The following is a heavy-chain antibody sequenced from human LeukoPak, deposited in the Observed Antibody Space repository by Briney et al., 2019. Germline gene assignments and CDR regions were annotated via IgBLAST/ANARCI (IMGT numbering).Heavy chain of an antibody. CDR1: GFTFSSYA. CDR3: ARDHGDTAMVPGY. J-gene: IGHJ4*02. Sequence: GGSLRLSCAASGFTFSSYAMHWVRQAPGKGLEGVAVISYDGSNKYYADSVKGRFTISRDNSKNTLYLQMNSLRAEDTAVYYCARDHGDTAMVPGYWGQGTLVTVSS. D-gene: IGHD5-18*01. V-gene: IGHV3-30-3*01. CDR2: ISYDGSNK.